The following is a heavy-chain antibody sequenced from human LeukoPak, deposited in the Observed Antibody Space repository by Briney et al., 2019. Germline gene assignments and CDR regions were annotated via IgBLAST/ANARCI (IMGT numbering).Heavy chain of an antibody. CDR1: GFTFSYSA. Sequence: SGGSLRLSCEASGFTFSYSAMSWVRQAPGKGLESVSAINGNGVITYYADSVKGRFTISRDNSKNTLYLQMNSLRAEDTAIYYCAKDSRQGGDYFDYWGQGTLVTVSS. J-gene: IGHJ4*02. CDR3: AKDSRQGGDYFDY. D-gene: IGHD3-16*01. V-gene: IGHV3-23*01. CDR2: INGNGVIT.